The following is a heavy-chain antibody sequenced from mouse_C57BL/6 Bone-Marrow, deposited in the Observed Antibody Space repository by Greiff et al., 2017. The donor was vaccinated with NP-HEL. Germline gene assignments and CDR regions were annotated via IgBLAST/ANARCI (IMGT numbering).Heavy chain of an antibody. D-gene: IGHD2-1*01. J-gene: IGHJ3*01. CDR2: IYPGSGNT. Sequence: QVQLQQSGAELVRPGASVKLSCTASGYTFTDYYINWVKQRPGQGLEWIARIYPGSGNTYYNEKFKGKSTLPAEQSSSTAYMQLSSLTSEDDAVYFCARDYYGNYVGFAYWGQGTLVTVSA. V-gene: IGHV1-76*01. CDR3: ARDYYGNYVGFAY. CDR1: GYTFTDYY.